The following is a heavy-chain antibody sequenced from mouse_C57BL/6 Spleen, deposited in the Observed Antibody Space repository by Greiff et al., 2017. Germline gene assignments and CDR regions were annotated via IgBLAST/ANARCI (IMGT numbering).Heavy chain of an antibody. CDR1: GFTFSSYG. V-gene: IGHV5-6*01. CDR3: ARGGDYYGNFYWYFDV. J-gene: IGHJ1*03. D-gene: IGHD1-1*01. CDR2: ISSGGSYT. Sequence: EVKVVESGGDLVKPGGSLKLSCAASGFTFSSYGMSWVRQTPDKRLEWVATISSGGSYTYYPDSVKGRFTISRDNAKNTLYLQMSSLKSEDTAMYYCARGGDYYGNFYWYFDVWGTGTTVTVSS.